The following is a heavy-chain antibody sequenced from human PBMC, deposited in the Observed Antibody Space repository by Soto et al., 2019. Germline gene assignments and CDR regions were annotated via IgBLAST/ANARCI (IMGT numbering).Heavy chain of an antibody. CDR2: IYYSGST. V-gene: IGHV4-31*03. J-gene: IGHJ4*02. CDR1: GGSISSGDYY. Sequence: SETLSLTCTVSGGSISSGDYYWSWIRQHPGKGLEWIGYIYYSGSTYYNPSLKSRVTISVDTSKNQFSLKLSSVTAADTAVYYCARGAPLLWFGELLPGVPYYFDYWGQGTLVTVSS. CDR3: ARGAPLLWFGELLPGVPYYFDY. D-gene: IGHD3-10*01.